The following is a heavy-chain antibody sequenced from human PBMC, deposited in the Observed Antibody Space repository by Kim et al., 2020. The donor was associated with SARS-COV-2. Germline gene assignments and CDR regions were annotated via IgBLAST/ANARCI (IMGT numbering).Heavy chain of an antibody. D-gene: IGHD3-10*01. CDR2: ISYDGTRT. J-gene: IGHJ4*02. CDR1: GFMFSDYA. CDR3: ARDRDGSGSYLDY. V-gene: IGHV3-30-3*01. Sequence: GGSLRLSCKASGFMFSDYALHWVRQAPGKGLEWVAIISYDGTRTYYADSVKGRFTISRNFSMHTLILQIHSLRSEDTAVYFCARDRDGSGSYLDYWGRGT.